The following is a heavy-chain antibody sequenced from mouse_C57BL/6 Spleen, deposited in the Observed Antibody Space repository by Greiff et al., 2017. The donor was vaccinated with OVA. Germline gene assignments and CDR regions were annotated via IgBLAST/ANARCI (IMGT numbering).Heavy chain of an antibody. J-gene: IGHJ4*01. CDR2: IDPETGGT. V-gene: IGHV1-15*01. CDR3: TGCGYYAMDY. Sequence: QVHVKQSGAELVRPGASVTLSRKASGYTFTDYEMHWVKQTPVHGLEWIGAIDPETGGTAYNQKFKGKAILTADKSSSTAYMELRSLTSEDSAVYYCTGCGYYAMDYWGQGTSVTVSS. CDR1: GYTFTDYE.